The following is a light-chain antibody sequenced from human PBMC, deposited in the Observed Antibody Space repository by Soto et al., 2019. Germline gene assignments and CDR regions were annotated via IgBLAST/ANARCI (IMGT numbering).Light chain of an antibody. CDR3: LQGTHWPWT. CDR2: EVS. V-gene: IGKV2-30*02. Sequence: DVVMTQSPLFLPVTLGQPASISCRSSQSLIHSDGNTYLSWFQQRPGQSPRRPIYEVSDRDSGVPDRFTGSGSGTDFTLKISRVEAEDVGVYYCLQGTHWPWTFGQGTEVEIK. CDR1: QSLIHSDGNTY. J-gene: IGKJ1*01.